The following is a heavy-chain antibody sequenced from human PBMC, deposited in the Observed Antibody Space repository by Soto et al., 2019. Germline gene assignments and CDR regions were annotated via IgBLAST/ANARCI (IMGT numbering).Heavy chain of an antibody. J-gene: IGHJ6*02. Sequence: GGSLRLSCAASGFTFSSYSMNWVRQAPGKGLEWVSYISSSSSTIYYADSVKGRFTISRDNAKNSLYLQMNSLRDEDTAVYYCARALSSSGSPRLDYYYYYGMDVWGQGTTVTAP. CDR2: ISSSSSTI. V-gene: IGHV3-48*02. CDR1: GFTFSSYS. D-gene: IGHD6-19*01. CDR3: ARALSSSGSPRLDYYYYYGMDV.